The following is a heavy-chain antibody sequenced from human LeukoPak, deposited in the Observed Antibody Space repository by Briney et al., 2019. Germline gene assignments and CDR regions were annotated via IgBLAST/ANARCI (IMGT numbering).Heavy chain of an antibody. V-gene: IGHV4-4*02. J-gene: IGHJ5*02. CDR3: AREFRQQLVRYWFDP. Sequence: NSSGTLSLTCAVSGGSISSSNWWSWVRQPPGQGLEWIGEIYHSGSTNYNPSLKSRVTISVDKSKNQFSLKLSSVTAADTAVYYCAREFRQQLVRYWFDPWGQGTLVTVSS. D-gene: IGHD6-13*01. CDR2: IYHSGST. CDR1: GGSISSSNW.